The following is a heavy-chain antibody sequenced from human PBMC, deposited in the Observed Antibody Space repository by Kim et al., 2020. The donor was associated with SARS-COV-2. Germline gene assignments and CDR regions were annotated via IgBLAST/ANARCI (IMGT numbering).Heavy chain of an antibody. CDR2: IRDSGGSK. V-gene: IGHV3-23*01. CDR3: ANVTSGSRAWFGYFQY. D-gene: IGHD3-10*01. J-gene: IGHJ1*01. CDR1: GFSFNNYA. Sequence: GGSLRLSCAASGFSFNNYAMSWVRQAPGKGLEWVSGIRDSGGSKEYADSVEGRFSISRDNPKNTLYLQMDSRRAEDTAVYCCANVTSGSRAWFGYFQYWGQGTLVTVSS.